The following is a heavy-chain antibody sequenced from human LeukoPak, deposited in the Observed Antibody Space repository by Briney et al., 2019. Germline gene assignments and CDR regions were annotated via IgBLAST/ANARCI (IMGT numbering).Heavy chain of an antibody. Sequence: PSETLSLTCTVSGGSISSYYWSWIRQPPGKGLEWIGYIYYSGSTNYNPSLKSRVTMSVDTSKNQFSLKLSSVTAADTAVYYCARAGYYYDSSGYYSFDYWGQGTLVTVSS. D-gene: IGHD3-22*01. CDR1: GGSISSYY. V-gene: IGHV4-59*12. CDR3: ARAGYYYDSSGYYSFDY. CDR2: IYYSGST. J-gene: IGHJ4*02.